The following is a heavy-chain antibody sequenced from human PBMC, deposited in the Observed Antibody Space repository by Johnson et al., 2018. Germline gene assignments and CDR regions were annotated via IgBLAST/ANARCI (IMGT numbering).Heavy chain of an antibody. V-gene: IGHV1-46*01. J-gene: IGHJ4*02. D-gene: IGHD6-13*01. CDR1: GGTFSSYA. CDR3: ARHAGTVRPFDY. CDR2: INPSGGSK. Sequence: QVQLVQSGAEVKKPGSSVKVSCKASGGTFSSYAINWVRQAPGQGLEWMGIINPSGGSKSYAQKFQGRVTMTRDTSTSTVDMERSSLRSGDTAGYYWARHAGTVRPFDYWGQGTLVTVSS.